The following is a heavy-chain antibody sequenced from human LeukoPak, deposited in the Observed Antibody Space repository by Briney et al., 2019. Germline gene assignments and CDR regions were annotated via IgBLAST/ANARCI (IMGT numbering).Heavy chain of an antibody. CDR2: ISSSSSYI. CDR3: ARDSVPYYDYVWGSYRHPPGYYGMDV. D-gene: IGHD3-16*02. Sequence: PGGSLRLSCAASGFTFSSYSMNWVRQAPGKGLEWVSSISSSSSYIYYADSVKGRFTISRDNAKNSLYLKMNSLRAEDTAVYYCARDSVPYYDYVWGSYRHPPGYYGMDVWGQGTTVTVSS. V-gene: IGHV3-21*01. CDR1: GFTFSSYS. J-gene: IGHJ6*02.